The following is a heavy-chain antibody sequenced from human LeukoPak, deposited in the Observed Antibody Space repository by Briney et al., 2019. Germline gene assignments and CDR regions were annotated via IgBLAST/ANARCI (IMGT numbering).Heavy chain of an antibody. CDR2: IYSGGST. D-gene: IGHD2-15*01. CDR3: ARLGRPFDY. V-gene: IGHV3-66*01. CDR1: EFSVGSNY. J-gene: IGHJ4*02. Sequence: GGSLRLSCAASEFSVGSNYMTWVRQAPGKGLEWVSLIYSGGSTYYADSVKGRFTISRDNSKNTLYLQMNSLRAEDTAVYHCARLGRPFDYWGQGTLVTVSS.